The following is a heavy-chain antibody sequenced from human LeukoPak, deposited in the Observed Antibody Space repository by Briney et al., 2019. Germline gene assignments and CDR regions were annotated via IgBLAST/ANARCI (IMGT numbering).Heavy chain of an antibody. D-gene: IGHD2-15*01. Sequence: GESLKISCKGSGYSFTSYWIGWVRQMSGKGLEWMGIIYPGDSDTTYSPSFQGQVTISADKSISTAYLQWSSLKASDTAMYYCARIVCSGGSCYSLDYWGQGTLVTVSS. CDR2: IYPGDSDT. J-gene: IGHJ4*02. V-gene: IGHV5-51*01. CDR3: ARIVCSGGSCYSLDY. CDR1: GYSFTSYW.